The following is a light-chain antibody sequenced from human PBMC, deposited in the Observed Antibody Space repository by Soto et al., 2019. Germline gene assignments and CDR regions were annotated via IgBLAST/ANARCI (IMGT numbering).Light chain of an antibody. CDR2: TTS. V-gene: IGKV1-39*01. CDR1: QSISTY. Sequence: DIQMTQSPSSLSAYVGDRVTITCRASQSISTYLNWYLQKPGKAPNLLIYTTSILESGVPSRFSGSGSGTDFTLTISSLQPEDFATYYCQQSYSTPRTFGQGTKV. CDR3: QQSYSTPRT. J-gene: IGKJ1*01.